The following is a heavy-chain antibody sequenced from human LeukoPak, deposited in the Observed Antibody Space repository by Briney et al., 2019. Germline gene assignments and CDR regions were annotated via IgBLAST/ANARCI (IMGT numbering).Heavy chain of an antibody. CDR2: INHSGST. Sequence: PSETLSLTCAVYGGPFSGYYWSWIRQPPGKGLEWIGEINHSGSTNYNPSLKSRVTISVDTSKNQFSLKLSSVSAADTAVYYCARGRFRYGGNSRYYYYCMDVWGKGTTVTVSS. CDR3: ARGRFRYGGNSRYYYYCMDV. J-gene: IGHJ6*03. V-gene: IGHV4-34*01. D-gene: IGHD4-23*01. CDR1: GGPFSGYY.